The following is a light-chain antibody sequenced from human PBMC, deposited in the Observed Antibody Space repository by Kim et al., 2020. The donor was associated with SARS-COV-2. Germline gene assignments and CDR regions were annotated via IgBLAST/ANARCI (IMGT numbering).Light chain of an antibody. Sequence: SSELTQDPAVSVALGQTVRITCQGDSLRSYYASWYQQKPGQAPVLVIYGKNNRPSGIPDRFSGSSSGHTASLTITGAQAEDEADYYCNSRDGRGNHYFFG. J-gene: IGLJ1*01. CDR3: NSRDGRGNHYF. V-gene: IGLV3-19*01. CDR2: GKN. CDR1: SLRSYY.